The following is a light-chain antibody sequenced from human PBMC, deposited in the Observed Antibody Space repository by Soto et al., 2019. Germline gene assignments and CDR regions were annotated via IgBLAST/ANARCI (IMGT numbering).Light chain of an antibody. CDR1: QSITTN. CDR3: HQYENWPKT. V-gene: IGKV3-15*01. CDR2: RAS. J-gene: IGKJ1*01. Sequence: EIVMTQSPPTLSVSPGERATLSCRASQSITTNVAWFQQKPGQAPSLLIFRASVRASGVPARFSGSGSGTEFTLTISSLQSEDFAVYFCHQYENWPKTFGQRTKVDIK.